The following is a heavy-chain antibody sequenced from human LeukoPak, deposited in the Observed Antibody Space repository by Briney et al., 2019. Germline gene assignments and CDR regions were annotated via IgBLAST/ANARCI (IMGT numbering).Heavy chain of an antibody. Sequence: SETLSLTCSVSGDSIRTNNYFWGWIRQPPGMGLEWIGSISYNGITYYNPSLKSRASVSVDTSKNQFSLNLNSVTAADTAIYYCARRPGHTWDMGNWFDPWGQGTLVTVSS. J-gene: IGHJ5*02. CDR1: GDSIRTNNYF. V-gene: IGHV4-39*01. D-gene: IGHD1-26*01. CDR2: ISYNGIT. CDR3: ARRPGHTWDMGNWFDP.